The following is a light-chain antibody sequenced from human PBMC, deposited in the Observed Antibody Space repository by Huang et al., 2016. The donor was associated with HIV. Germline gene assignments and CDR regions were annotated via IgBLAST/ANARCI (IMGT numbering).Light chain of an antibody. Sequence: DIQMTQSPSSLSASVVDRVTITCRASQSIRNYLTWYQQKPGEAPNLLIYAISSLQSGVPSRFSGSGSGTEFTLNINSLQPGDFAVYYCQESLSNPYTFGQGTKVEIK. CDR1: QSIRNY. CDR2: AIS. CDR3: QESLSNPYT. J-gene: IGKJ2*01. V-gene: IGKV1-39*01.